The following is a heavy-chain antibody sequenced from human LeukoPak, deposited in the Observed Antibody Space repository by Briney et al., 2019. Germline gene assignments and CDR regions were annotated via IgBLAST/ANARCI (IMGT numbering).Heavy chain of an antibody. CDR1: GFTFSSYA. V-gene: IGHV3-64*01. D-gene: IGHD3-9*01. Sequence: GGSLRLSCAASGFTFSSYAMNWVRQAPGKGLEYVSAISSNGGSTYYANSVKGRFSISRDNFKNTLYLQMGSLRAEDMAVYYCATFDPDGSDYWGQGTLVTVSS. J-gene: IGHJ4*02. CDR2: ISSNGGST. CDR3: ATFDPDGSDY.